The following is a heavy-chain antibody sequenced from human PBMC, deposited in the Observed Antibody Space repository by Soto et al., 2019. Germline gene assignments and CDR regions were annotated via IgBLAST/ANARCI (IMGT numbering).Heavy chain of an antibody. CDR2: ISWNSGSI. J-gene: IGHJ6*03. D-gene: IGHD3-16*02. CDR1: GFTFDDYA. V-gene: IGHV3-9*01. CDR3: AKGSLGSYYYYYYMDV. Sequence: GGSLRLSCAASGFTFDDYAMHWVRQAPGKGLEWVSGISWNSGSIGYADSVKGRFTISRDNAKNSLYLQMNSLRAEDTALYYCAKGSLGSYYYYYYMDVWGKGTTVTVSS.